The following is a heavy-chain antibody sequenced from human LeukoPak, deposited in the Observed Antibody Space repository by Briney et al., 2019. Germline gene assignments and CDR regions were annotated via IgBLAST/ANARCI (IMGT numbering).Heavy chain of an antibody. CDR1: GYTFTGYY. V-gene: IGHV1-2*02. Sequence: ASVKVSCKASGYTFTGYYMHWVRQAPGQGLEWMGWINPNSGGTNYAQKFQGRVTMTRDTPIGTAYMELSRLRSDDTAVYYCARDQDYGGTSDYWGQGTLVTVSS. D-gene: IGHD4-23*01. CDR2: INPNSGGT. J-gene: IGHJ4*02. CDR3: ARDQDYGGTSDY.